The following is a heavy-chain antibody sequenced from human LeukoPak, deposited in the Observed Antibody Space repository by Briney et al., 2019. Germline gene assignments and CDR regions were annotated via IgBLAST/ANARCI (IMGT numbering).Heavy chain of an antibody. D-gene: IGHD2-2*01. CDR1: GGTFSSYT. J-gene: IGHJ6*02. CDR2: IIPILNIT. CDR3: AKDGVVVVATSVYYYYGMDV. V-gene: IGHV1-69*02. Sequence: SVKVSCKASGGTFSSYTISWVRQAPGQGLEWMGRIIPILNITDYAQNFQGRVTLTADKSTSTAYMELSTLRSEDTAVYYCAKDGVVVVATSVYYYYGMDVWGQGTTATVSS.